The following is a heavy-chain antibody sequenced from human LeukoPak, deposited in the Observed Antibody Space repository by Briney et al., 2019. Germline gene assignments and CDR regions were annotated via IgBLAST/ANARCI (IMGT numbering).Heavy chain of an antibody. CDR2: IYYSGST. V-gene: IGHV4-39*07. CDR3: VLIAAARKWFDP. CDR1: GGSISSSSYY. Sequence: PSETLSLTCTVSGGSISSSSYYWGWIRQPPGKGLEWIGSIYYSGSTYYNPSLKSRVTISVDTSKNQFSLKLSSVTAADTAVYYCVLIAAARKWFDPWGQGTLVTVSS. J-gene: IGHJ5*02. D-gene: IGHD6-13*01.